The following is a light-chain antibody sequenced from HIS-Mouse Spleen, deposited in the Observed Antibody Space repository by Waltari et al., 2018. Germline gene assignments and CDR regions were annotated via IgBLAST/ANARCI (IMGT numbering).Light chain of an antibody. CDR1: QSVSSY. J-gene: IGKJ4*01. Sequence: EIVLTHSPATLSLSPGEGATLSCRASQSVSSYLAWYQQKPGQAPRLLIYDASNRATGIPARFSGSGSGTDFTLTISSLEPEDFAVYYCQQRSNWLTFGGGTKVEIK. CDR2: DAS. CDR3: QQRSNWLT. V-gene: IGKV3-11*01.